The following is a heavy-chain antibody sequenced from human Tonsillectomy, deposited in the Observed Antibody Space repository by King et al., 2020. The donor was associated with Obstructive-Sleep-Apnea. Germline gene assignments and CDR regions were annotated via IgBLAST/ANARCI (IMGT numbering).Heavy chain of an antibody. V-gene: IGHV1-2*02. CDR2: INPDSGGT. CDR1: GYTFTGYY. D-gene: IGHD3-22*01. Sequence: VQLVESGAEVKKPGASVKVSCKASGYTFTGYYIHWVRQAPGQGLEWMGWINPDSGGTKYAQKFQGRVTMTSDTSISTAYMELSSLRSDDTAVFYCARVVTDYYGSRGYLYWGQGTLVSVSS. J-gene: IGHJ4*02. CDR3: ARVVTDYYGSRGYLY.